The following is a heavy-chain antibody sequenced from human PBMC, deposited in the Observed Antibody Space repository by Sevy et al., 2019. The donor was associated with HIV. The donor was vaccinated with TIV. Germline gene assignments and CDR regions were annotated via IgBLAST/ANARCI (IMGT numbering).Heavy chain of an antibody. J-gene: IGHJ3*02. CDR1: GFTFDDYG. Sequence: GGSLRLSCAASGFTFDDYGMSWVRQAPGKGLEWVSGINWNGGSTGYADSVKGRFTISRDNAKNSLYLQMNSLRAEDTALYYCARDWREIAAAAPGAFDIWGQGTMVTVSS. CDR3: ARDWREIAAAAPGAFDI. D-gene: IGHD6-13*01. V-gene: IGHV3-20*04. CDR2: INWNGGST.